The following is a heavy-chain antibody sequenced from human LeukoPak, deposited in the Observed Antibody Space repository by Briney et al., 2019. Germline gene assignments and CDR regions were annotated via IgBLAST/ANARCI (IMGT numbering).Heavy chain of an antibody. CDR3: AKSPVRYSSSWYFDY. CDR2: ISYDGSNK. CDR1: GFTFSSYA. V-gene: IGHV3-30*18. D-gene: IGHD6-13*01. Sequence: GGSLRLSCAASGFTFSSYAMSWVRQAPGKGLEWVAVISYDGSNKYYADSVKGRFTISRDNSKNTLYLQMNSLRAEDTAVYYCAKSPVRYSSSWYFDYWGQGTLVTVSS. J-gene: IGHJ4*02.